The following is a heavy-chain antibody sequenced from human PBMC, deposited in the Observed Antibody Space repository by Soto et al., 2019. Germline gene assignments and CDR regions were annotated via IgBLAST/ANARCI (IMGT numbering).Heavy chain of an antibody. J-gene: IGHJ4*02. CDR2: ISANNGNT. CDR3: ARGGPGAPFDY. D-gene: IGHD1-26*01. V-gene: IGHV1-18*01. Sequence: QVQLVPSGAEVKKPGASVKVSCKASGYTFSSYGISWVRQAPGQGLEWMGWISANNGNTHSAQKVQGRVTMTTDTSTSTAYMELRSLRSDDTAMYYCARGGPGAPFDYWGQGTPVTVSS. CDR1: GYTFSSYG.